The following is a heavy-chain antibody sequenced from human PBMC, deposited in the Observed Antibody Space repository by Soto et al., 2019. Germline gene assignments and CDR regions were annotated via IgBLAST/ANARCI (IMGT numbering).Heavy chain of an antibody. V-gene: IGHV3-30*18. Sequence: QVQLVESGGGVVQPGRSLRLSCAASGFTFSSYGMHWVRQAPGKGLEWVAVISYDGSNKYYADSVKGRFTIARENSKNTLYLQMNSLRAEDTAVYYCAKDVVNGDYESGVDPWGQGTLVTVSS. CDR3: AKDVVNGDYESGVDP. J-gene: IGHJ5*02. D-gene: IGHD4-17*01. CDR2: ISYDGSNK. CDR1: GFTFSSYG.